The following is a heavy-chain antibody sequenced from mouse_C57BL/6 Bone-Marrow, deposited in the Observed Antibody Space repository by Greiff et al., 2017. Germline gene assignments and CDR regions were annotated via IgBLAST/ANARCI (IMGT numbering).Heavy chain of an antibody. CDR2: IHPNSGST. J-gene: IGHJ4*01. CDR3: SSGGAQATYYYAMDY. Sequence: QVQLQQSGAELVQPGASVKLSCKASGYTFTSYWMHWVKQRPGQGLEWIGMIHPNSGSTNYNEKFKSKATRTVDKDYSTAYMQLSSLTSEDSAVYSCSSGGAQATYYYAMDYWGQGTSVTVSS. CDR1: GYTFTSYW. D-gene: IGHD3-2*02. V-gene: IGHV1-64*01.